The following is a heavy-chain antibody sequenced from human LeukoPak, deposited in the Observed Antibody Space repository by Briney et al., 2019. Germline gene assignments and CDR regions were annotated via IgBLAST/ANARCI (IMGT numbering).Heavy chain of an antibody. CDR2: INHSGST. CDR3: ARDWGRYSGYDYNWFDP. Sequence: SETLSLTCAVYGGSFSGYYWSWIRQPPGKGLEWIGEINHSGSTNYNPSLKSRVTISVDTSKNHFSLKLTSVTAADTAVYYCARDWGRYSGYDYNWFDPWGQGTLVTVSS. J-gene: IGHJ5*02. D-gene: IGHD5-12*01. V-gene: IGHV4-34*01. CDR1: GGSFSGYY.